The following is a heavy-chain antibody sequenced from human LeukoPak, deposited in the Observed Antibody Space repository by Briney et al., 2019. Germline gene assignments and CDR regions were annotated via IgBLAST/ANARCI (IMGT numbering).Heavy chain of an antibody. Sequence: ASVKVSCKASGYTFTNYGISWVRQAPGQGLEWMGWISAYNGNTNYAQKLQGRVTMTTDTSTNTAYMELRSLRSDDTAVYYCARITMIKAAFDIWGQGTMVTVSS. D-gene: IGHD3-22*01. CDR2: ISAYNGNT. CDR3: ARITMIKAAFDI. J-gene: IGHJ3*02. CDR1: GYTFTNYG. V-gene: IGHV1-18*01.